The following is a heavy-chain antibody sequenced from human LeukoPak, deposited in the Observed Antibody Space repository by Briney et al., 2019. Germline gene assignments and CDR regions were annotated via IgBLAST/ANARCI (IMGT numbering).Heavy chain of an antibody. V-gene: IGHV3-30*02. CDR1: GFTFSSYG. Sequence: HPGGSLRLSCAASGFTFSSYGMHWVRQAPGKGLEWVAFIRYDGSNKYYADSVKGRFTIPRDNSKNTLYLQMNSLRAEDTAVYYCARAYYYYYYMDVWGKGTTVTISS. CDR2: IRYDGSNK. CDR3: ARAYYYYYYMDV. J-gene: IGHJ6*03.